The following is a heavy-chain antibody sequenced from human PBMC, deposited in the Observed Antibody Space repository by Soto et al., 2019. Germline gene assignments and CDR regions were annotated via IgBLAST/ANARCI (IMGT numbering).Heavy chain of an antibody. J-gene: IGHJ6*02. CDR1: GGTFSSYA. CDR2: IIPIFGTA. Sequence: QVQLVQSGAEVKKPGSSVKVSCKASGGTFSSYAISWVRQAPGQGLEWMGGIIPIFGTANYAQKFQGRVTITADXXTXTXXMELSSMRSEDTAVYYCARGGGYYGSGSYPYGMDVWGQGTTVTVSS. D-gene: IGHD3-10*01. CDR3: ARGGGYYGSGSYPYGMDV. V-gene: IGHV1-69*12.